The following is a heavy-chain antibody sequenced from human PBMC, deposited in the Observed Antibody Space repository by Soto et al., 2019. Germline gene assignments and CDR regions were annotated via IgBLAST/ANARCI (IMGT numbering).Heavy chain of an antibody. CDR1: GDSVSSTSTA. CDR2: TYYRSKWYS. D-gene: IGHD6-19*01. V-gene: IGHV6-1*01. J-gene: IGHJ4*02. CDR3: ARGSYYSGWV. Sequence: TLSLPYAISGDSVSSTSTAWSWIRQSPSRGLEWLGRTYYRSKWYSDYAVSVKSRITINPDTSKNQFSLQLNSVTPEDTAVYYCARGSYYSGWVWGQGTLVTVSS.